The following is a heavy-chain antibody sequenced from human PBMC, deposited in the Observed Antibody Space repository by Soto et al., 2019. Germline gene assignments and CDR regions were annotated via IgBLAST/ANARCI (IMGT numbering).Heavy chain of an antibody. D-gene: IGHD3-10*01. CDR3: ARVTTRGAQVLDS. V-gene: IGHV1-18*01. CDR1: GYIFTTYG. CDR2: ISTYNGNT. Sequence: ASVKVSCKASGYIFTTYGVNWVRQAPGQGLEWMGWISTYNGNTKYAQNLQGRVTMTTDTSTTTAYLELRSLRADDTAIYYCARVTTRGAQVLDSWGQGTLVTV. J-gene: IGHJ4*02.